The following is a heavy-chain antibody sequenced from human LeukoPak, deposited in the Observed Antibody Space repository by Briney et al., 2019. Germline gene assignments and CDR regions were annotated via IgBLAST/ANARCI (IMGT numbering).Heavy chain of an antibody. V-gene: IGHV1-2*02. J-gene: IGHJ5*02. CDR2: INPNSGGT. Sequence: ASVKVSCKASGYTFTVYYMHWVRQAPGQGLEWMGRINPNSGGTNYPQTSRGRVTVTKDTSISTAYMELSSLRSDDTAVYYCARGKTMTTVTTWGQGTLVTASS. CDR3: ARGKTMTTVTT. D-gene: IGHD4-17*01. CDR1: GYTFTVYY.